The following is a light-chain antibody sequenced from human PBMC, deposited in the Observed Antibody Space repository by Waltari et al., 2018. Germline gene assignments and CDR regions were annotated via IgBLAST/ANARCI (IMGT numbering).Light chain of an antibody. CDR1: SSDVGGDDS. V-gene: IGLV2-14*03. CDR3: SSQSTKNGVI. J-gene: IGLJ2*01. CDR2: DVN. Sequence: QSALTQPASVSGSPGQSITISCTGSSSDVGGDDSVSWFDDHPGQAPKSIIYDVNKRPSGVSDRFSGAESGNAASRTISGLQAEDEATFYCSSQSTKNGVIFGGGTKVTVL.